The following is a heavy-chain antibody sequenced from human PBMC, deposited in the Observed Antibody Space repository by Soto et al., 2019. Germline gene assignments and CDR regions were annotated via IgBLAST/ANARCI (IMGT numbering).Heavy chain of an antibody. Sequence: QLQLQESGPGLVKPSETLSLTCSVSGDSINSDKYYWGWIRQPPGKGLEWIGSMYYRGNTYYNPYLQTRVTISLDKSKSQFSMKLNSVTAADSAVYFCARLAGLATISYYFDFWGQGALVTVSS. V-gene: IGHV4-39*01. CDR3: ARLAGLATISYYFDF. CDR2: MYYRGNT. J-gene: IGHJ4*02. D-gene: IGHD3-9*01. CDR1: GDSINSDKYY.